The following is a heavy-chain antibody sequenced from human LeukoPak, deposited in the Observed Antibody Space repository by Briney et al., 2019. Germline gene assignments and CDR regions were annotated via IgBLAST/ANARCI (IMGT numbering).Heavy chain of an antibody. CDR3: ARNDYPYYWFDP. J-gene: IGHJ5*02. D-gene: IGHD4-11*01. CDR1: GYTFTNYG. CDR2: ISAYNGNT. V-gene: IGHV1-18*01. Sequence: ASVKVSCKASGYTFTNYGISWVRQAPGQGLEWMGWISAYNGNTNYAQKLQGRVTMTTDTSTSTAYMELRSLRSDDTAVYYCARNDYPYYWFDPWGQASLVTVSS.